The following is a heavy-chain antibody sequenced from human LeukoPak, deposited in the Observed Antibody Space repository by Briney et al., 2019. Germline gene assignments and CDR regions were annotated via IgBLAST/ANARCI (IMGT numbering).Heavy chain of an antibody. V-gene: IGHV1-69*05. CDR2: IIPIFGTA. CDR3: AREPLRQQWLVDAFDF. D-gene: IGHD6-19*01. Sequence: SVKVSCKASGGTFSSYAISWVRQAPGQGLEWMGRIIPIFGTANYAQKFQGRVTITTDESTSTAYMELSSLRSEDTAVYYCAREPLRQQWLVDAFDFWGQGTMVTVSS. J-gene: IGHJ3*01. CDR1: GGTFSSYA.